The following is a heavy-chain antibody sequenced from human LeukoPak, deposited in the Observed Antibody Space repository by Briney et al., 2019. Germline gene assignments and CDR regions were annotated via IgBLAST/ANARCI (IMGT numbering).Heavy chain of an antibody. J-gene: IGHJ4*02. CDR3: ARGVSMYYYGSGSYY. CDR1: GYTFTSYG. D-gene: IGHD3-10*01. V-gene: IGHV1-18*01. Sequence: GASVKVSXKASGYTFTSYGISWVRQAPGRGLEWMGWISAYNGNTNYALKLQGRVTMTTDTSTSTAYMELRSLRSDDTAVYYCARGVSMYYYGSGSYYWGQGTLVTVSS. CDR2: ISAYNGNT.